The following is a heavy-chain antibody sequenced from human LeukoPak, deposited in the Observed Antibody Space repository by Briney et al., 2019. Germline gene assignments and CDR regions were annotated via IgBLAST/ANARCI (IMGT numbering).Heavy chain of an antibody. CDR3: TRDALFGSGRTHLDF. Sequence: GGSVRLSCAASEFTFNRYWMSWARQAPGKGLQWVANIKQDGSEAHYVDSVKGRFTISRDNAKNSLSLQMNSLNVDDTGVYFCTRDALFGSGRTHLDFWSEGTLASVSS. D-gene: IGHD3-10*01. CDR1: EFTFNRYW. V-gene: IGHV3-7*04. J-gene: IGHJ4*02. CDR2: IKQDGSEA.